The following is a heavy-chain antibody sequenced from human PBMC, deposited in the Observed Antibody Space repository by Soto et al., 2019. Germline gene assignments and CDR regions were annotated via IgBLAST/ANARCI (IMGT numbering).Heavy chain of an antibody. CDR1: GFTFSSYG. Sequence: QVQLVESGGGVVQPGRSLRLSCAASGFTFSSYGMHWVRQAPGKGLEWVAVISYDGSNKYYADSVKGRFTISRDNSKNTLYLQMNSLRAEDTAVYYCAKEVKLYSNYVPTNWFDTWGQGTLVTVSS. V-gene: IGHV3-30*18. J-gene: IGHJ5*02. CDR2: ISYDGSNK. CDR3: AKEVKLYSNYVPTNWFDT. D-gene: IGHD4-4*01.